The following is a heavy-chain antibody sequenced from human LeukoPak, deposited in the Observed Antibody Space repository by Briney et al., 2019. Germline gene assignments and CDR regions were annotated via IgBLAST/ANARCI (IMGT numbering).Heavy chain of an antibody. CDR1: SGSIRSNY. J-gene: IGHJ4*02. V-gene: IGHV4-59*08. Sequence: PSETLSLTCTASSGSIRSNYWSWVRQPPGKGLEWIAYIYQSGSTNYNPSLKSRVTISVDTSKNQFSLSLSSVTAADTAVYYCARHKWDGFNCFDYWGQGTLVTVSS. D-gene: IGHD5-24*01. CDR2: IYQSGST. CDR3: ARHKWDGFNCFDY.